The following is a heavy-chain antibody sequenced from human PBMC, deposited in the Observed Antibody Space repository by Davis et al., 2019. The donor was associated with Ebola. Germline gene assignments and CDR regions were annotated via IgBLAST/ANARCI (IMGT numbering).Heavy chain of an antibody. Sequence: AASVKISCAASGFTFSSYSMNWVRQGPGKGLEWVSSISSSSSYIYYADSVKGRFTISRDNAKNSLYLQMTSLRAEDTAVYYCARAVGPSHFDYWGQGTLVTVSS. J-gene: IGHJ4*02. CDR2: ISSSSSYI. CDR3: ARAVGPSHFDY. V-gene: IGHV3-21*01. CDR1: GFTFSSYS.